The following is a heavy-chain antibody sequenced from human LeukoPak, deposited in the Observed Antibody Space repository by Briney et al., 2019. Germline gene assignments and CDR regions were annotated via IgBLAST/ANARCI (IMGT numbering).Heavy chain of an antibody. V-gene: IGHV3-73*01. J-gene: IGHJ4*02. CDR1: GFTFSGSA. D-gene: IGHD3-22*01. CDR3: TRLQGSYSDSSGSFDY. Sequence: PGGSLRLSCAASGFTFSGSAMHWVRQASGKGLEWVGRIRSKANSYATEYAASVKGRFTISRDDSKNTAYLQMNSLKTEDTAVYYCTRLQGSYSDSSGSFDYWGQGTLVTVSS. CDR2: IRSKANSYAT.